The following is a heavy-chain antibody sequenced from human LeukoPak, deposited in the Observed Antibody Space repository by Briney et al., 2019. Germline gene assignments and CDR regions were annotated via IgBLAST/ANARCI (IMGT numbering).Heavy chain of an antibody. V-gene: IGHV3-23*01. J-gene: IGHJ6*02. D-gene: IGHD3-22*01. CDR1: GFTFSSYA. CDR2: ISGSGGST. Sequence: GGSLRLSCAASGFTFSSYAMSWVRQAPGKGLEWVSAISGSGGSTYYADSVKGRFTISRDNSKNTLYLQMNSLRTEDTAVYYCARDCDTSGYYYCGMDVWGQGTTVAVSS. CDR3: ARDCDTSGYYYCGMDV.